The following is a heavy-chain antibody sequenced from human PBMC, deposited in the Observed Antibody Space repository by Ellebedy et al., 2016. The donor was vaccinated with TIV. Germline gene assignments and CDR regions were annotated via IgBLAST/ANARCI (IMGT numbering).Heavy chain of an antibody. V-gene: IGHV3-15*01. CDR1: GFTFSNAW. D-gene: IGHD1-26*01. J-gene: IGHJ4*02. Sequence: GESLKISCAASGFTFSNAWTSWVRQAPGKGLEWVGRIKSKTDGGTTDYAAPVKGRFTISRDDSKNTLYLQMNSLKTEDTAVYYCTVQSGSYFYWGQGTLVTVSS. CDR3: TVQSGSYFY. CDR2: IKSKTDGGTT.